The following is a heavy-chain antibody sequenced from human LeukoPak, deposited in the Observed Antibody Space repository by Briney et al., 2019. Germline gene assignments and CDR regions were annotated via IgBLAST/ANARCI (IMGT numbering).Heavy chain of an antibody. Sequence: SETLSLTCTVSGGSISSYYWSWIRQPAGKGLEWIGRIYTSGSANYNPSLKSRVTISVDKSKNQFSLKLSSVTAADTAVYYCATTRVGFSYFDYWGQGTLVTVSS. J-gene: IGHJ4*02. CDR2: IYTSGSA. D-gene: IGHD1-26*01. V-gene: IGHV4-4*07. CDR3: ATTRVGFSYFDY. CDR1: GGSISSYY.